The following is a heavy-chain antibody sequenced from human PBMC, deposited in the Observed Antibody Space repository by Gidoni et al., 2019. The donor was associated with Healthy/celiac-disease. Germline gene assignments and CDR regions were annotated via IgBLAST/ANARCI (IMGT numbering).Heavy chain of an antibody. CDR1: GFTFGGYA. CDR2: ISGSGSRA. Sequence: EVQLLESGGGLVQPGGSLRLSCAASGFTFGGYAMNWVRQAPGKGLEGVSAISGSGSRAYYAESVKGRFTISRDNSKNTQYLQMNSLRAKDTAVYYCAKLGTAVQTNTKHDIDYWGQGTLVTVSS. CDR3: AKLGTAVQTNTKHDIDY. V-gene: IGHV3-23*01. D-gene: IGHD2-2*01. J-gene: IGHJ4*02.